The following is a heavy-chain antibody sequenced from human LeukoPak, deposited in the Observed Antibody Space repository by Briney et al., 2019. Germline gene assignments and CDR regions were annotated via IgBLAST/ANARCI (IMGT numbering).Heavy chain of an antibody. CDR2: IYYSGST. J-gene: IGHJ4*02. V-gene: IGHV4-59*11. Sequence: SETLSLTCTVSGGSISSHYWSWIRQPPGKGLEWIGYIYYSGSTNYNPSLKSRVTISVDTSKNQFSLKLSSVTAADTAVYYCAREWLCGYDCLYFDYWGQGTLVTVSS. CDR1: GGSISSHY. CDR3: AREWLCGYDCLYFDY. D-gene: IGHD5-12*01.